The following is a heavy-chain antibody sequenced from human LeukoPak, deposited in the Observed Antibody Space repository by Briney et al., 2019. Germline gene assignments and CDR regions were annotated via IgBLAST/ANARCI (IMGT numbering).Heavy chain of an antibody. D-gene: IGHD3-22*01. V-gene: IGHV4-59*01. CDR3: ASAYYYDSSGYYYHPTVGPFDY. CDR1: GGSISSYY. J-gene: IGHJ4*02. CDR2: IYYSGTT. Sequence: SETLSLTCTVSGGSISSYYWSWIRQPPGKGLEWIGYIYYSGTTNYNPSLKSRVTISVDTSKNQFSLKLSSVTAADTAVYYCASAYYYDSSGYYYHPTVGPFDYWGQGTLVTVSS.